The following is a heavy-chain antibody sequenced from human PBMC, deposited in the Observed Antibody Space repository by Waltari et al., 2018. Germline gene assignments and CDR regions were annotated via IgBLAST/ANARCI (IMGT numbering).Heavy chain of an antibody. CDR1: GFTFYPFW. CDR2: IKQDGTEQ. CDR3: ARGGGDGQVHH. J-gene: IGHJ4*02. D-gene: IGHD3-16*01. V-gene: IGHV3-7*03. Sequence: DVQLTASGGGLVQPGGSLRLPCEGSGFTFYPFWMTWLRQVPGKGLEWVANIKQDGTEQYFVDSFKGRFTISRDNAKRSLYLQMNNLRVDDTAMYYCARGGGDGQVHHWGQGTLVTVSS.